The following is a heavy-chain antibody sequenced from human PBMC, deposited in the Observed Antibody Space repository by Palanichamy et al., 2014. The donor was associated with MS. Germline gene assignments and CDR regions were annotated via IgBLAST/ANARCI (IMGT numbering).Heavy chain of an antibody. J-gene: IGHJ5*02. D-gene: IGHD6-19*01. CDR2: IHYDGRT. V-gene: IGHV4-39*02. CDR1: GGSISCDNCF. Sequence: QLQLAGVGPRTGEAFETLSLTCIVSGGSISCDNCFWGWIRQPPGKGLEWIASIHYDGRTYYKPSLRSRVTISVDTSESHFSLKLSSVTAADTAVYYCAREYRSSPQTWGQGTLVTVSS. CDR3: AREYRSSPQT.